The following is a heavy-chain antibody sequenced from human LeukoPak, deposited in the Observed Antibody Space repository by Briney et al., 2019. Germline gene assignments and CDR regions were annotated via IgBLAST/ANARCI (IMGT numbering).Heavy chain of an antibody. V-gene: IGHV4-39*01. CDR3: ARRAFGNWFDP. J-gene: IGHJ5*02. D-gene: IGHD3-16*01. CDR2: ISYSGNT. CDR1: GGSISSSDFY. Sequence: SETLSLTCTVSGGSISSSDFYWGWIRQPPGKGLEWIGSISYSGNTYYNPSLKSRVTISVDTSKNQFSLKLRSVTAADAAVYYCARRAFGNWFDPWGQGTLVTVSS.